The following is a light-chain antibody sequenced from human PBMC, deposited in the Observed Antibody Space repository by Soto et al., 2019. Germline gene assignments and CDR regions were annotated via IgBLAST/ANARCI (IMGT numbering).Light chain of an antibody. J-gene: IGKJ4*01. V-gene: IGKV3-11*01. CDR3: QLRSNWLT. CDR1: QSVSSY. Sequence: EIVLAQSPATLSLSPGERATLSCRASQSVSSYLAWYQQKPGQAPRLLIYDASNRATGIPARFSGSGSGTDFTLIISCLEPEDFAVYYCQLRSNWLTFGGGTKVEIK. CDR2: DAS.